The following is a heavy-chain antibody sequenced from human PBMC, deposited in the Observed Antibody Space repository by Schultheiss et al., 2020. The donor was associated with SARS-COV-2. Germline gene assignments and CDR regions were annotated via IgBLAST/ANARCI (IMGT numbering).Heavy chain of an antibody. CDR2: ISSSSSYI. CDR3: ARGPGQFIDY. Sequence: GGSLRLSCAASGFTFSSYSMNWVHQAPGKGLEWVSSISSSSSYIYYADSVKGRFTISRDNAKNSLYLQMNSLRAEDTAVYYCARGPGQFIDYWGQGTLVTVSS. D-gene: IGHD3-10*01. V-gene: IGHV3-21*01. J-gene: IGHJ4*02. CDR1: GFTFSSYS.